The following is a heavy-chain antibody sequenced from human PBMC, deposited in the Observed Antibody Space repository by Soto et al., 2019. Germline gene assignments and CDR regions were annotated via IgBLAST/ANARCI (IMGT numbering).Heavy chain of an antibody. CDR2: IIPIFGTA. V-gene: IGHV1-69*13. D-gene: IGHD3-10*01. CDR3: AREVQSITMVRAHGMDV. J-gene: IGHJ6*02. CDR1: GGTFSSYA. Sequence: SSVKVSCKASGGTFSSYAISWVRQAPGQGLEWMGGIIPIFGTANYAQKFQGRVTITADESTSTAYMELSSLRSEDTAVYYCAREVQSITMVRAHGMDVRGQGTTVTVSS.